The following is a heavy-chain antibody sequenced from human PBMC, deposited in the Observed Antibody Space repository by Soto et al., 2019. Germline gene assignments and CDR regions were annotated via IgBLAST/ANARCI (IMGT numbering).Heavy chain of an antibody. CDR1: GGSISSSSYY. J-gene: IGHJ6*03. CDR2: IYYSGST. V-gene: IGHV4-39*01. CDR3: ARRPLITIFGVVIIGYMDV. D-gene: IGHD3-3*01. Sequence: PSETLSLTCTVSGGSISSSSYYWGWIRQPPGKGLEWIGSIYYSGSTYYNPSLKSRVTISVDTSKNQFSLKLSSVTAADTAVYYCARRPLITIFGVVIIGYMDVWGKGTTVTVSS.